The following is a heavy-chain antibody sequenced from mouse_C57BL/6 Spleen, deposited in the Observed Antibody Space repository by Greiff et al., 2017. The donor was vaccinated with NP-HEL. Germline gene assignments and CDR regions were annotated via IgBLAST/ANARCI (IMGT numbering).Heavy chain of an antibody. Sequence: VQLQQPGAELVKPGASVKMSCKASGYTFTSYWITWVKQRPGQGLEWIGDIYPGSGSTNYNEKFKSKATLTVDTSSSTAYMQLSSLTSEDSAVYYCARRKNYDYLYYAMDYWGQGTSVTVSS. D-gene: IGHD2-4*01. CDR3: ARRKNYDYLYYAMDY. J-gene: IGHJ4*01. CDR1: GYTFTSYW. V-gene: IGHV1-55*01. CDR2: IYPGSGST.